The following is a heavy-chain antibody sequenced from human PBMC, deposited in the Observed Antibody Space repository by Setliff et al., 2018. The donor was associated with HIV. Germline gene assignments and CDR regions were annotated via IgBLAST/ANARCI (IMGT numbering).Heavy chain of an antibody. V-gene: IGHV3-49*04. CDR2: IRSKAYGGTT. CDR3: TTMGVEVVSYYYGMDV. D-gene: IGHD2-2*01. Sequence: GGSLRLSCTASGFTFGDYAMSWVRQAPGKGLEWVGFIRSKAYGGTTEYAASVKGRFTISRDDSKRLAYLQMNSLKTEDTAVYYCTTMGVEVVSYYYGMDVWGQGTTVTVSS. J-gene: IGHJ6*02. CDR1: GFTFGDYA.